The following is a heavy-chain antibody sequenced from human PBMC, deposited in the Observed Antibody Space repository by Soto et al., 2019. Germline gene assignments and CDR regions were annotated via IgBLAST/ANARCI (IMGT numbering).Heavy chain of an antibody. D-gene: IGHD3-10*01. Sequence: QLQLQESGPGLVKPSETLSLTCTVSGESIRSDTDYWAWIRQPPGKGPEWIGSIYYSGSTYYNPSLKSRITIYVDTSKNQCSLKLNSVTAAATAVYYCARRLEEFGNYWFDPWGQGTMVTVSS. CDR3: ARRLEEFGNYWFDP. V-gene: IGHV4-39*01. J-gene: IGHJ5*02. CDR2: IYYSGST. CDR1: GESIRSDTDY.